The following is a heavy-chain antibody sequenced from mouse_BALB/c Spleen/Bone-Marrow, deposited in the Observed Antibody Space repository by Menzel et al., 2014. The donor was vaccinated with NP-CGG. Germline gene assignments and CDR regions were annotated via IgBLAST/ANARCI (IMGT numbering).Heavy chain of an antibody. Sequence: VQLKQSGTVLARPGASVKMSCKASGYTFXSYWMHWVKQRPGQGLEWIGAIYPGNSDTSYNQKFKGKAKLTAVTSTSTAYMELSSLTNEDSAVYYCTRFLYGSSFYYAMDYWGQGTSVTVSS. D-gene: IGHD1-1*01. V-gene: IGHV1-5*01. CDR3: TRFLYGSSFYYAMDY. CDR1: GYTFXSYW. CDR2: IYPGNSDT. J-gene: IGHJ4*01.